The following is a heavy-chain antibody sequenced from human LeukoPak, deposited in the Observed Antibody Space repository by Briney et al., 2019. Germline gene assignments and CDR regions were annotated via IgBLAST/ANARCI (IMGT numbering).Heavy chain of an antibody. CDR3: ASESREVIWYDYVWGSYRYRNFDY. D-gene: IGHD3-16*02. CDR1: GFTFSSFG. V-gene: IGHV3-7*01. CDR2: IKQDGSEK. J-gene: IGHJ4*02. Sequence: GGSLRLSCAASGFTFSSFGMHWVRQAPGKGLEWVANIKQDGSEKYYVDSVKGRFTISRDNAKNSLYLQMNSLRAEDTAVYYCASESREVIWYDYVWGSYRYRNFDYWGQGTLVTVSS.